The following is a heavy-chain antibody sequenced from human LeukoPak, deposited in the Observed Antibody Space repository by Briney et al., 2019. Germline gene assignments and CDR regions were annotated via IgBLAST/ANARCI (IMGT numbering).Heavy chain of an antibody. CDR1: GFSLSDYW. CDR2: ITSDGSTT. V-gene: IGHV3-74*01. D-gene: IGHD3-10*01. Sequence: GGSLRLSCVGSGFSLSDYWMHWVRQTPGKGLMWVSRITSDGSTTWYADSVKGRFTISRDNSKNTLYLQMNSLRTEDTAVYYCAKDAGDRGYFDYWGQGTLVTVSS. J-gene: IGHJ4*02. CDR3: AKDAGDRGYFDY.